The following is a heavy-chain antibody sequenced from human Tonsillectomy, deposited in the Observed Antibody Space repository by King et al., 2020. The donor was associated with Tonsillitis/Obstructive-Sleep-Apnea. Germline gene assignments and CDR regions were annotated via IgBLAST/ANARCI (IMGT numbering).Heavy chain of an antibody. V-gene: IGHV3-74*01. CDR3: ARVGGIRPYYHYMDV. Sequence: VQLVESGGGLVQPGGSLRLSCAASGFTFISYWMHWVRQAPGKGLVWVSRISSDGSRTSYADSVKGRFTISRDNAKNTLYLQMNSLRAEDTAVYYCARVGGIRPYYHYMDVWGKGTTVTVSS. J-gene: IGHJ6*03. CDR2: ISSDGSRT. CDR1: GFTFISYW. D-gene: IGHD6-13*01.